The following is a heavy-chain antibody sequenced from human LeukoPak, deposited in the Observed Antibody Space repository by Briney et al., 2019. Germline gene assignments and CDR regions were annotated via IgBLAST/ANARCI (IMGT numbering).Heavy chain of an antibody. CDR1: GGTFSSYA. CDR2: IIPIFGTA. V-gene: IGHV1-69*05. CDR3: ASPNPYGSGSYSRSYYYMDV. J-gene: IGHJ6*03. Sequence: SVKVSCKASGGTFSSYAISWVRQAPGQGRDWMGRIIPIFGTANYAQKFQGRVTITTDESTSTAYMELSSLRSEDTAVYYCASPNPYGSGSYSRSYYYMDVWGKGTTVTVSS. D-gene: IGHD3-10*01.